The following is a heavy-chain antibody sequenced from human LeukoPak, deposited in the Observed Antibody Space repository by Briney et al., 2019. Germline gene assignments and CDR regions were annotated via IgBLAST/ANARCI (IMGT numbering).Heavy chain of an antibody. J-gene: IGHJ4*02. V-gene: IGHV3-7*01. D-gene: IGHD3-22*01. Sequence: GGSLRLSCAASGFTFSSYWMSWVRQAPGKGLEWVANIKQDGSEKYYVDSVKGRFTISRDNAKKSLYLQMNSLRAEDTAVYYCARDPRNYYYDSSGIEYWGQGTLVTVSS. CDR2: IKQDGSEK. CDR3: ARDPRNYYYDSSGIEY. CDR1: GFTFSSYW.